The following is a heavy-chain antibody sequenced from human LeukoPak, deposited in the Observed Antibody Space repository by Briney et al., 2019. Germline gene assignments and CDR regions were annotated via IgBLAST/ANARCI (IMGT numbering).Heavy chain of an antibody. CDR3: ARHSYNYYGLDV. J-gene: IGHJ6*02. V-gene: IGHV4-59*08. CDR1: GGSISPYY. Sequence: SETLSLTCTVSGGSISPYYWSWIRQPPGKGLEWIGYIYYSGTTNYNPSLKSRVTMSVDTSNNHLSLRLTSVTAADTALYYCARHSYNYYGLDVWGQGTTITVSS. CDR2: IYYSGTT.